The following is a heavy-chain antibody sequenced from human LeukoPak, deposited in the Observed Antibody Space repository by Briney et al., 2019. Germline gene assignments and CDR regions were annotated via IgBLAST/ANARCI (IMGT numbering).Heavy chain of an antibody. Sequence: ASVKVSCKASGGTFSSYAISWVRQAPGQGLEWMGIINPSGGSTSYAQKFQGRVTMTRDMSTSTVYMELSSLRSEDAAVYYCAGYYGSGSYYRGAFDIWGQGTMVTVSS. V-gene: IGHV1-46*01. D-gene: IGHD3-10*01. CDR1: GGTFSSYA. CDR3: AGYYGSGSYYRGAFDI. J-gene: IGHJ3*02. CDR2: INPSGGST.